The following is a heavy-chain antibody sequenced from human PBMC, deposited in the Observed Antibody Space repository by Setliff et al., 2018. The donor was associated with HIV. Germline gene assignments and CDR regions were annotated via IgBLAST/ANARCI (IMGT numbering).Heavy chain of an antibody. CDR3: ARDSGATVGATRPGY. Sequence: SLRLSCATPGFTFSYYGMHWVRQAPGKGLEWVAFIRYDDTYKYYVDSVKGRFTISRDNAQNSLYLQMNSLRVEDTAVYYCARDSGATVGATRPGYWGQGTLVTVSS. V-gene: IGHV3-30*02. CDR1: GFTFSYYG. CDR2: IRYDDTYK. D-gene: IGHD1-26*01. J-gene: IGHJ4*02.